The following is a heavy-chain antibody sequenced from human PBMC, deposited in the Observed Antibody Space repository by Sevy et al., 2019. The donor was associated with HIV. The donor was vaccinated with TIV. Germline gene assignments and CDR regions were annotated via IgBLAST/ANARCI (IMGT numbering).Heavy chain of an antibody. CDR3: ARDPTFSSDTRGYYPFDS. V-gene: IGHV3-30*04. J-gene: IGHJ4*02. D-gene: IGHD3-22*01. Sequence: GGSLRLSCAASGFIFSNYAIHWVRRAPGKGLEWVAVISYDGSNKHYAASVKGRFTISRDNSRNTLFLQMNSLRLDDTAVYYCARDPTFSSDTRGYYPFDSWGQGNLVHVSS. CDR2: ISYDGSNK. CDR1: GFIFSNYA.